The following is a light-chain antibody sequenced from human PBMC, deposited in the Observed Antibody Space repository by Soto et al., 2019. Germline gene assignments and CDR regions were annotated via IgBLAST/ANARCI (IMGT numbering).Light chain of an antibody. CDR1: YSNIGSNT. V-gene: IGLV1-44*01. J-gene: IGLJ2*01. Sequence: QSVLTQPPSASGTPGQRVTISCSGSYSNIGSNTVNWYQQLPGTDPKFLIYSNNQRPSGVPDRFSGSKSGTSASLAISGLQSEDEADYYCAAWDASLNGPVFGGGTKVTVL. CDR2: SNN. CDR3: AAWDASLNGPV.